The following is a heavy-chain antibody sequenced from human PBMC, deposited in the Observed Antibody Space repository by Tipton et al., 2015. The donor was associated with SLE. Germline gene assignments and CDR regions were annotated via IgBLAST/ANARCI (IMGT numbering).Heavy chain of an antibody. CDR3: ARDVSSMTSNWSDP. CDR2: IIPKFGTT. CDR1: GGTFGSYP. J-gene: IGHJ5*02. D-gene: IGHD6-19*01. Sequence: QLVQSGAEVKKPGSSVKVSCKASGGTFGSYPISWVRQAPGQGFEWMGGIIPKFGTTNYAKKFQGRVSISADASTGTAYMEVTGLSSEDTAVYYCARDVSSMTSNWSDPWGQGTLVTVSS. V-gene: IGHV1-69*01.